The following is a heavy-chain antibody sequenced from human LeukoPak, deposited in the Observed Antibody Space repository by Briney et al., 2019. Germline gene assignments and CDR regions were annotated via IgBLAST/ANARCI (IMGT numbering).Heavy chain of an antibody. CDR1: GGSISSYS. J-gene: IGHJ5*02. CDR2: IYYSGST. CDR3: ARGMTTGPDP. D-gene: IGHD4-17*01. Sequence: SETLSLTCTVSGGSISSYSWSWIRQPPGKGLEWIGYIYYSGSTNYKPSLKSRLTISVDTSKNQFSLKLSSVTAADTAVYYCARGMTTGPDPWGQGTLVTVSS. V-gene: IGHV4-59*08.